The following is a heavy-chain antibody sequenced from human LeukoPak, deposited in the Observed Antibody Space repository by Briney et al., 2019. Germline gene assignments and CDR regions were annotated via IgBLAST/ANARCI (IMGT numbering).Heavy chain of an antibody. Sequence: ASVKVSCKVSGYTLTELSMHWVRQAPGKGLGWMGGFDPEDGETIYAQKFQGRVTMTEDTSTDTAYMELSSLRSEDTAVYYCATLEGTRLRYDYWGQGTLVTVSS. J-gene: IGHJ4*02. CDR2: FDPEDGET. D-gene: IGHD4-17*01. V-gene: IGHV1-24*01. CDR1: GYTLTELS. CDR3: ATLEGTRLRYDY.